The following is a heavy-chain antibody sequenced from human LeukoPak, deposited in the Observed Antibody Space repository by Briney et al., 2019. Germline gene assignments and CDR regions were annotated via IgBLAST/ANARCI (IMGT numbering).Heavy chain of an antibody. J-gene: IGHJ4*02. CDR3: ASGAYYPFDF. D-gene: IGHD1-26*01. CDR2: ISAYNGHT. CDR1: GYPFSSYG. Sequence: ASVKVSCKGSGYPFSSYGITWVPQAPGQGREGVGWISAYNGHTQYGQNVQGRVTMTTETSTTTAYLELRNLTSDDTAVYFCASGAYYPFDFWGQGTLVTVSS. V-gene: IGHV1-18*01.